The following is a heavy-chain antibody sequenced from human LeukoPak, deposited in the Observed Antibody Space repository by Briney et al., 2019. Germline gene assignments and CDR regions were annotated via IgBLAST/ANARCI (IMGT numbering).Heavy chain of an antibody. CDR1: GYTLTELS. Sequence: ASVKVSCKVSGYTLTELSMHWVRQAPGKGLEWMGGFDPEDGEAIYAQKFQGRVTMTEDTSTDTAYMELSSLRSEDTAVYYCATSDSSGWYYFDYWGQGTLVTVSS. CDR3: ATSDSSGWYYFDY. V-gene: IGHV1-24*01. J-gene: IGHJ4*02. CDR2: FDPEDGEA. D-gene: IGHD6-19*01.